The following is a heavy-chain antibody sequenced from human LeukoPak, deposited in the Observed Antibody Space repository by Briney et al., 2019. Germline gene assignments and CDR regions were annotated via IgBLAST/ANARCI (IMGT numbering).Heavy chain of an antibody. J-gene: IGHJ4*02. D-gene: IGHD3-10*01. CDR3: ARAPMVRGVITSFDQ. V-gene: IGHV3-48*02. CDR2: IDSSSSTI. Sequence: GGSLRLSCAASGFTFSSSSMTWVRQAPGRGLEWVSYIDSSSSTIYSADSVRGRFTISRDNAENSLYLQMSSLRDEDTAVYYCARAPMVRGVITSFDQWGQGTLVTVSS. CDR1: GFTFSSSS.